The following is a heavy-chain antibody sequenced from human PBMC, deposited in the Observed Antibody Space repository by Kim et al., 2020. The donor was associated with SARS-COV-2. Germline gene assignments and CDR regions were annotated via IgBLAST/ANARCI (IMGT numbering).Heavy chain of an antibody. J-gene: IGHJ3*01. D-gene: IGHD3-22*01. V-gene: IGHV4-39*01. CDR3: ARQDHLYDVLDV. Sequence: THPNPSPRRRVPISVDTSNKPFSLKLSSVTAADTAVYYCARQDHLYDVLDVWGQGTVVTVSS. CDR2: T.